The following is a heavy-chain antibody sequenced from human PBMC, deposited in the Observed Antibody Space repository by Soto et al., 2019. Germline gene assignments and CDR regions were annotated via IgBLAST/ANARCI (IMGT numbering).Heavy chain of an antibody. D-gene: IGHD6-19*01. J-gene: IGHJ4*02. CDR3: ARGVAGSGFDL. Sequence: SQTLSLTCALSGDSVSSNTAAWNWIRSSPSRGLEWLGRTYCRSNWRHDYAVSVKSRITVNPDTSKNHFSLQLNSVTPDDTAVYYCARGVAGSGFDLWCQGTLVTVSS. CDR2: TYCRSNWRH. V-gene: IGHV6-1*01. CDR1: GDSVSSNTAA.